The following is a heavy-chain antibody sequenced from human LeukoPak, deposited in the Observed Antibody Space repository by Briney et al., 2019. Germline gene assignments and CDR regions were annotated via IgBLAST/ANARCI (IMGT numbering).Heavy chain of an antibody. CDR1: GFTFSSYS. D-gene: IGHD3-16*01. Sequence: GGSLRLSCAASGFTFSSYSMNWVRQAPGKGLEWVSYISSSSSTIYYADSVKGRFTISRDNAKNSLYLQMNSLRAEDTAVYYCAREVYDYVWGSYYYYMDVWGKGTTVTVSS. J-gene: IGHJ6*03. V-gene: IGHV3-48*01. CDR3: AREVYDYVWGSYYYYMDV. CDR2: ISSSSSTI.